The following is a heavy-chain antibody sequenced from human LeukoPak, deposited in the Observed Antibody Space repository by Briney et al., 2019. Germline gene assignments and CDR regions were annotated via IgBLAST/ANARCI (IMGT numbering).Heavy chain of an antibody. D-gene: IGHD3-22*01. CDR3: ARDRGRYYDSRGFYWGHYFDS. J-gene: IGHJ4*02. V-gene: IGHV3-23*01. CDR2: ISGSGDST. Sequence: PGGSLRLSCAASGFTFSSYSMNWVRQAPGKGLEWVSTISGSGDSTYYADSVKGRFTISRDNSKDTLYLQMSSVRVDDTAVYYCARDRGRYYDSRGFYWGHYFDSWGQGILVTVST. CDR1: GFTFSSYS.